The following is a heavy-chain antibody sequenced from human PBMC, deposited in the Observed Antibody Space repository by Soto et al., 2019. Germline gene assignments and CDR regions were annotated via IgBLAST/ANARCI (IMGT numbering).Heavy chain of an antibody. D-gene: IGHD3-10*01. CDR2: IGTAGDT. Sequence: RLSCAASGFTFSSYDMHWVRQATGKGLEWVSAIGTAGDTYSPGSVKGRFTISRENAKNSLYLQMNSLRAGDTAGYYCARDGYYYGSGSYYNRPYGMDGWGQGTTVTVSS. CDR1: GFTFSSYD. V-gene: IGHV3-13*01. J-gene: IGHJ6*02. CDR3: ARDGYYYGSGSYYNRPYGMDG.